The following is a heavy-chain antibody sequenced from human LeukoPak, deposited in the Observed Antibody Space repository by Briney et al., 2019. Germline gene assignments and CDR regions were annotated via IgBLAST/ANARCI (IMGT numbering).Heavy chain of an antibody. CDR2: IIPIFGTA. V-gene: IGHV1-69*13. CDR3: ASCKGSSPYYYYYYMDV. D-gene: IGHD6-6*01. Sequence: ASVKVSCKASGGTFTSYAISWVRQAPGQGLEWMGGIIPIFGTANYAQKFQGRVTITADESTSTAYMELNSLRSADTAVYYCASCKGSSPYYYYYYMDVWGKGTTVTVSS. J-gene: IGHJ6*03. CDR1: GGTFTSYA.